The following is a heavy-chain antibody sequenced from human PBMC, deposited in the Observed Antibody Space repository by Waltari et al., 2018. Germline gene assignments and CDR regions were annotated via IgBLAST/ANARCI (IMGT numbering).Heavy chain of an antibody. CDR2: IYRGDSDT. Sequence: EVQLVQSGAEVKKPGESLKISCKGSGYSFTSYWIGCVRQMPGKGLEWMGIIYRGDSDTRYSPSFQGQVTISADKSISTAYLQWSSLKASDTAMYYCARLGLVRQDTAYEEFDYWGQGTLVTVSS. CDR1: GYSFTSYW. J-gene: IGHJ4*02. V-gene: IGHV5-51*01. D-gene: IGHD5-18*01. CDR3: ARLGLVRQDTAYEEFDY.